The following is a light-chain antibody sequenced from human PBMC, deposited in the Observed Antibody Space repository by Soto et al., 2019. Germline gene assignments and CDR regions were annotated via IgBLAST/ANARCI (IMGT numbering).Light chain of an antibody. CDR2: SNS. V-gene: IGLV1-40*01. CDR1: SSNIGAGHD. J-gene: IGLJ2*01. Sequence: QSVLTQPPSVSGAPGQRVTISCTGSSSNIGAGHDVHWYQQVPGTAPKLLIRSNSNRPSGVPDRFSGSKSATSASLAITGLQAEDEADYYCQSYDSSLGSAKVVFGGGTKVTVL. CDR3: QSYDSSLGSAKVV.